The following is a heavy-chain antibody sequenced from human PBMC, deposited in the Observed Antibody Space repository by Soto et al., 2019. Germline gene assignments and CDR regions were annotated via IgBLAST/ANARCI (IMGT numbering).Heavy chain of an antibody. CDR3: ASRYDSSDY. CDR1: GGTFSSYT. V-gene: IGHV1-69*02. CDR2: IIPIHGIA. D-gene: IGHD3-22*01. Sequence: QVQLVQSGAEVKKPGSSVKVSCKASGGTFSSYTISWVRQAPGQGLEWMGRIIPIHGIANYAQKFQGRVPITADKPTSTAYMELSSLRSEDTAVYYCASRYDSSDYWGQGTLVTVSS. J-gene: IGHJ4*02.